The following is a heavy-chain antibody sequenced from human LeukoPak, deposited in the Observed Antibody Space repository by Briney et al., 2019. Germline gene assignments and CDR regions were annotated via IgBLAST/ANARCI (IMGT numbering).Heavy chain of an antibody. Sequence: GGSLRLSCAASGFSYSSYEMNWVRQVPGKGLEWVSSISSSSSYIYYADSVKGRFTISRDNAKNSLYLQMNSLRAEDTAVYYCAREDYYYDSSGYYLDYWGKGTLVTVSS. CDR3: AREDYYYDSSGYYLDY. CDR1: GFSYSSYE. J-gene: IGHJ4*02. D-gene: IGHD3-22*01. V-gene: IGHV3-21*01. CDR2: ISSSSSYI.